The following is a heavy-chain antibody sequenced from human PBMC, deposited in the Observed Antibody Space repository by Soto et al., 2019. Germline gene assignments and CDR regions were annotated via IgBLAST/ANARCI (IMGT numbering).Heavy chain of an antibody. Sequence: QEHLVESGGGVVQPGGSLTLSCTASGFPFSSYTMHWLRRAPGKGLEWVGIISFDGSSKYYADWLKGRIVVSRDNSKDSPSLPMDPLRPDDTAIDYCARETVTALAPLHVVSYTGMAVWAQGTTATASS. CDR1: GFPFSSYT. V-gene: IGHV3-30*09. D-gene: IGHD2-2*02. J-gene: IGHJ6*02. CDR2: ISFDGSSK. CDR3: ARETVTALAPLHVVSYTGMAV.